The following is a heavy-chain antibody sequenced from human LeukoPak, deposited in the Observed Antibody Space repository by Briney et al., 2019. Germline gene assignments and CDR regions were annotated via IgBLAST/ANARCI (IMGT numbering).Heavy chain of an antibody. D-gene: IGHD2-15*01. CDR3: ATHCSGGSCYETAFDI. Sequence: ASVKVSCKASGGTFSSYAISWVRQALGQGLEWMGRIIPILGIANYAQKFQGRVTITADKSTSTAYMELSSLRSEDTAVYYCATHCSGGSCYETAFDIWGQGTMVTVSS. V-gene: IGHV1-69*04. CDR2: IIPILGIA. CDR1: GGTFSSYA. J-gene: IGHJ3*02.